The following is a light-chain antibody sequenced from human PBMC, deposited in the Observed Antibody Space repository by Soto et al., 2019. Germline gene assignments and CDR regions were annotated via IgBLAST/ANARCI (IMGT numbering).Light chain of an antibody. CDR3: QQGSSFPFT. V-gene: IGKV1D-12*01. CDR1: QGISNW. CDR2: AAS. Sequence: DIQMTQSPSSVSASVGDRVSITCRASQGISNWLAWYQQKPGRAPKLLIYAASSLQSGVSSRFSGSGSRTDFTLPISSLQPEDFATCYSQQGSSFPFTFGPGTKVDIK. J-gene: IGKJ3*01.